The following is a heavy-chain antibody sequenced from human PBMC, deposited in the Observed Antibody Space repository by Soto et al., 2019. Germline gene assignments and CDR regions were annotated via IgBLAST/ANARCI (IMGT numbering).Heavy chain of an antibody. V-gene: IGHV3-7*01. Sequence: PGGSLRLSCVDSGFTFCSNWMAWFRQAPGKGLEWVATLGQDAREKYYVDSVKGRFAISRDNAKNSLYLQMNSLRADDTAVYYCARDRRAVIDYWGQGALVTVSS. CDR2: LGQDAREK. CDR1: GFTFCSNW. CDR3: ARDRRAVIDY. J-gene: IGHJ4*02. D-gene: IGHD6-19*01.